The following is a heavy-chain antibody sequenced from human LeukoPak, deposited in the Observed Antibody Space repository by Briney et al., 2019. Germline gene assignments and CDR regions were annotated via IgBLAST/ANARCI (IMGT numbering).Heavy chain of an antibody. CDR2: IYPGDSDT. CDR3: ARHETPDRILDPFDI. D-gene: IGHD1-14*01. J-gene: IGHJ3*02. CDR1: GYSFTSYW. V-gene: IGHV5-51*01. Sequence: GESLKISCKGSGYSFTSYWIGWVRQMPGKGLEWMGIIYPGDSDTRYSPPFQGQATIPADKSISTAYLQWSSLKASDTAMYYCARHETPDRILDPFDIWGQGTMVTVSS.